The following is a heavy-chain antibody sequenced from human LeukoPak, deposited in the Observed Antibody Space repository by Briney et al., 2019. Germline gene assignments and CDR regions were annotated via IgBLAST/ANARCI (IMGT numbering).Heavy chain of an antibody. J-gene: IGHJ4*02. CDR2: IIPILGIA. V-gene: IGHV1-69*04. CDR1: GYTFTSYY. Sequence: SVKVSCKASGYTFTSYYMHWVRQAPGQGLEWMGRIIPILGIANYAQKFQGRVTITADKSTSTAYMELSSLRSEDTAVYYCARAGLYYYDSSGYPFDYWGQGTLVTVSS. CDR3: ARAGLYYYDSSGYPFDY. D-gene: IGHD3-22*01.